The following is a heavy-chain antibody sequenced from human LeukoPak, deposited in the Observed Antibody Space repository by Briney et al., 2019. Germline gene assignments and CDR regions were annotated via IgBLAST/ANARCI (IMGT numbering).Heavy chain of an antibody. CDR3: GMAMDV. Sequence: GGSLRLSCAASGFILNNYWMNWVRQAPGKGLEWAANIKEDGSEQYYVDSVKGRFTISRDNAKKSLYLQMNSLRAEDTAVYFCGMAMDVWGQGTTVTVSS. CDR2: IKEDGSEQ. J-gene: IGHJ6*02. CDR1: GFILNNYW. V-gene: IGHV3-7*03.